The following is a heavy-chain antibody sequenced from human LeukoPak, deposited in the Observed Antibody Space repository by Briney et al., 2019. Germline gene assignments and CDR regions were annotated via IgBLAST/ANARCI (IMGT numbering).Heavy chain of an antibody. J-gene: IGHJ3*02. CDR1: GFTFDDYA. CDR2: ISWNSGSI. V-gene: IGHV3-9*01. Sequence: GGSLRLSCAASGFTFDDYAMHWVRQAPGKGLEWVSGISWNSGSIGYADSVKGRFTISRDNAKNSPYLQMNSLRAEDTAVYYCARAKRNGFDIWGQGTMVTVSS. CDR3: ARAKRNGFDI.